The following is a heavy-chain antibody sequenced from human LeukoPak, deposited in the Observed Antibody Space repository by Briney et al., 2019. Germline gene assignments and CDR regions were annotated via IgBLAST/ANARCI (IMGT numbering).Heavy chain of an antibody. CDR2: IKQDGSEK. D-gene: IGHD1-26*01. CDR3: ARDSLGLVGAPPRLLGYYGMDV. V-gene: IGHV3-7*01. J-gene: IGHJ6*02. Sequence: GGSLRLSCAASGFTFSSYAMHWVRQAPGKGLEWVANIKQDGSEKYYVDSVKGRFTISRDNAKNSLYLQMNSLRAEDTAVYYCARDSLGLVGAPPRLLGYYGMDVWGQGTTVTVSS. CDR1: GFTFSSYA.